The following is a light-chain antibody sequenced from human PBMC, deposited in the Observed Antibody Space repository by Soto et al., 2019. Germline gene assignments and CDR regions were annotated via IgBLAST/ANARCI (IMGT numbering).Light chain of an antibody. J-gene: IGKJ1*01. V-gene: IGKV1-5*03. CDR1: QTISTW. CDR2: KAS. CDR3: QQYNSYPWT. Sequence: IQMTQSSSTLSASVGDRVTFTCRASQTISTWLAWYQQKPGEAPKLLIYKASTLEVGVPSRFSGSGSGTDFTLTINTLQPADFATYYCQQYNSYPWTFGQGTKV.